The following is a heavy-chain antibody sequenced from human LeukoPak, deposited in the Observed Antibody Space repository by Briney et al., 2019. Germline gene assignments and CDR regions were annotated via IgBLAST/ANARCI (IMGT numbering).Heavy chain of an antibody. CDR2: VSAYNGNT. D-gene: IGHD2-15*01. CDR1: GYTFTSYG. CDR3: ARGVVAAPSFWFDP. Sequence: ASVKVSCKASGYTFTSYGISWVRQAPGQGLEWMGWVSAYNGNTNYAQKLQGRVTMTTDTSTSTAYMELRSLRSDDTAVYFCARGVVAAPSFWFDPWGQGTLVTVSS. J-gene: IGHJ5*02. V-gene: IGHV1-18*01.